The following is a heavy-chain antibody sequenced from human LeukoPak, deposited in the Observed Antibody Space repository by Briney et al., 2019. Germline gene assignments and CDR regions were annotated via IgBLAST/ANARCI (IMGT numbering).Heavy chain of an antibody. CDR1: GFTLSSYA. Sequence: PGGSLRLSCAASGFTLSSYAMSWVRQAPGKGLEWVSAISGSGGSTYYADSVKGRFTISRDNSKNTLYLQMNSLRAEDTAVYYCAKAYYCSSTSCYALGAYYYYYYGMDVWGQGTTVTVSS. V-gene: IGHV3-23*01. D-gene: IGHD2-2*01. CDR3: AKAYYCSSTSCYALGAYYYYYYGMDV. CDR2: ISGSGGST. J-gene: IGHJ6*02.